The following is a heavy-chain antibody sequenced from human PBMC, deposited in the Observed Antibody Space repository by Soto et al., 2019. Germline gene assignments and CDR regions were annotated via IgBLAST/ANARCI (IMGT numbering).Heavy chain of an antibody. Sequence: ESGGGLVQPGGSLRLSCAASGFTFSSYSMNWVRQAPGKGLEWVSYISSSSSTIYYADSVKGRFTISRDNAKNSLYLQMNSLRDEDTAVYYCARDPSGWKPDQFDYWGQGTLVTVSS. D-gene: IGHD1-1*01. CDR1: GFTFSSYS. V-gene: IGHV3-48*02. CDR3: ARDPSGWKPDQFDY. CDR2: ISSSSSTI. J-gene: IGHJ4*02.